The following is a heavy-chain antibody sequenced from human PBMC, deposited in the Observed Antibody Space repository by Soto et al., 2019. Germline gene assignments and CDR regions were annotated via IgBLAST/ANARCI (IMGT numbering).Heavy chain of an antibody. CDR3: ARGRVAFDY. Sequence: LEILSLTCAVYGGSFSGYYWSWIRQPPGRGLEWIGEINHSGTTNYNPSLKSRVTLSVDTSKNQLSLKLTSVTAADTAAYYCARGRVAFDYWGQGSLVTVSS. V-gene: IGHV4-34*01. CDR2: INHSGTT. CDR1: GGSFSGYY. J-gene: IGHJ4*02.